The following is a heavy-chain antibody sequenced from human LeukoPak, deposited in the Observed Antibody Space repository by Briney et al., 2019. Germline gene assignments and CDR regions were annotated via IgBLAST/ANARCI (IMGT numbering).Heavy chain of an antibody. J-gene: IGHJ1*01. D-gene: IGHD1-26*01. CDR3: ARDRGGSYFQA. CDR1: SYRFNTYG. Sequence: ASVKVSCKASSYRFNTYGITWVRQAPGQGLEWMGWINTDNGKTNYAHRLQGRVTVTKDTSTSTSYMELRSLTSDDTAVYYCARDRGGSYFQAWGQGTLVTVSS. V-gene: IGHV1-18*01. CDR2: INTDNGKT.